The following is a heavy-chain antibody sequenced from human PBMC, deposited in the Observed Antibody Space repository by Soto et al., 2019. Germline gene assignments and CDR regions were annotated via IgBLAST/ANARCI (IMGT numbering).Heavy chain of an antibody. Sequence: SETLSLTCTVSGGSVSSGDYFWSWIRQPPGKGLEWIGYIYDSGSSYYNPSLKSRVTISVDTSKNQFSLKLRSVTAADTAMYYCAREKGYISGPKNFDSWGQGTRVTVSS. D-gene: IGHD5-12*01. J-gene: IGHJ4*02. CDR1: GGSVSSGDYF. CDR2: IYDSGSS. CDR3: AREKGYISGPKNFDS. V-gene: IGHV4-30-4*01.